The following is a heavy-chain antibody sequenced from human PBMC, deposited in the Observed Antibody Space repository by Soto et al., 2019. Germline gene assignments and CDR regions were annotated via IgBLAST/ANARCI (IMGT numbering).Heavy chain of an antibody. Sequence: QVQLVQSGAEVKKPGASVNISCKASGYTFRNYYIHWVRQAPGQVLEWMGIINPTGGSRNYAQRFQGRVTLTMATSTAPVYMELSSLRFEDTAVYYCARDLAAGDYLGQGTLVTVSS. V-gene: IGHV1-46*01. CDR2: INPTGGSR. D-gene: IGHD2-15*01. CDR3: ARDLAAGDY. CDR1: GYTFRNYY. J-gene: IGHJ4*02.